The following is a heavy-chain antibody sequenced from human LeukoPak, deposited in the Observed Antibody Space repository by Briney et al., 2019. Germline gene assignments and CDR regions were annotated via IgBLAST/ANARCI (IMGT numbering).Heavy chain of an antibody. V-gene: IGHV1-69*04. J-gene: IGHJ4*02. CDR3: AREEVSHSYGFRYKLNY. CDR1: GGTFSSYA. CDR2: IIPILGIA. Sequence: SVKVSCKASGGTFSSYAISWVRQAPGQGLEWMGRIIPILGIASYAQKFQGRVTITADKSTSTAYMELSSLRSEDTAVYYCAREEVSHSYGFRYKLNYWGQGTLVTVSS. D-gene: IGHD5-18*01.